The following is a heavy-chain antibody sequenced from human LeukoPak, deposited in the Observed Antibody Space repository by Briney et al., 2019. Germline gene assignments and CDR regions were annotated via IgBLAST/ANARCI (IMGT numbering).Heavy chain of an antibody. CDR1: GFTFSSYA. J-gene: IGHJ3*02. CDR3: ASAWRAIAALDAFDI. D-gene: IGHD6-6*01. Sequence: GGSLRLSCAASGFTFSSYALSWVRQAPGKGLEWVSAISGSGGSTYYADSVKGRFTISRDNSKNTLYLQMNSLRAEDTAVYYCASAWRAIAALDAFDIWGQGTMVTVSS. V-gene: IGHV3-23*01. CDR2: ISGSGGST.